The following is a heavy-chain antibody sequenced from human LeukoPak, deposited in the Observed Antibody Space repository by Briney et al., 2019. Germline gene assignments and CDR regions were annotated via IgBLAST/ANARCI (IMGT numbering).Heavy chain of an antibody. CDR2: IYYSGST. Sequence: SETLSLTCTVSGASISSYYWSWIRQPPGKGEEWIGYIYYSGSTNYNPSLKSRVTISVDTSKSQFSLRLSSVTAADTAIYYCATSCGNSYGCYFDYWGQGTLVTVSS. V-gene: IGHV4-59*08. D-gene: IGHD5-18*01. CDR3: ATSCGNSYGCYFDY. J-gene: IGHJ4*02. CDR1: GASISSYY.